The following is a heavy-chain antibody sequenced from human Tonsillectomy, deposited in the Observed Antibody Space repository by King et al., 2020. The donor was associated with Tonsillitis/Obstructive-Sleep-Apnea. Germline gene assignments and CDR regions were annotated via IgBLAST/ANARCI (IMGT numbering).Heavy chain of an antibody. D-gene: IGHD3-10*01. J-gene: IGHJ4*02. CDR1: GFTVSSTY. Sequence: VQLVESGGGLVQPGGSLRLSCAASGFTVSSTYMSWVRQAPGKGLEWASIVYYDGSTYYADSVRGRFTISRHNSKNTLYLQMNSLTAEDTAVYYCARVGRAPAGVDCGGQGPLVTVSS. V-gene: IGHV3-53*04. CDR3: ARVGRAPAGVDC. CDR2: VYYDGST.